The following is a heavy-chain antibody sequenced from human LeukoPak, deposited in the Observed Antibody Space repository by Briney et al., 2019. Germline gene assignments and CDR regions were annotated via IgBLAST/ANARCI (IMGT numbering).Heavy chain of an antibody. J-gene: IGHJ4*02. CDR1: GFTFSDYA. CDR2: ISGGSSGST. CDR3: ARREYYYGSGSQFDY. D-gene: IGHD3-10*01. V-gene: IGHV3-23*01. Sequence: GGSLRLSCAASGFTFSDYAMSWVRQAPGKGLEWLSVISGGSSGSTYYADSVTGRFTVSRDNSKNTVDLQMNNLRVDDTAIYYCARREYYYGSGSQFDYWGQGTLVTVSS.